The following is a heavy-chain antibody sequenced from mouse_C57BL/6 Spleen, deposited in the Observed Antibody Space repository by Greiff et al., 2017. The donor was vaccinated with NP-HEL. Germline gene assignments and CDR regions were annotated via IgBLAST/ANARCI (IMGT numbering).Heavy chain of an antibody. J-gene: IGHJ4*01. CDR3: ARERLHAMDY. Sequence: QVQLQQSGAELVRPGTSVKVSCKASGYAFTNYLIEWVKQRPGQGLEWIGVINPGSGGTNYNEKFKGKATLTADKSSSTAYMQLSSLTSEDSAVYFCARERLHAMDYWGQGTSVTVSS. CDR1: GYAFTNYL. V-gene: IGHV1-54*01. CDR2: INPGSGGT.